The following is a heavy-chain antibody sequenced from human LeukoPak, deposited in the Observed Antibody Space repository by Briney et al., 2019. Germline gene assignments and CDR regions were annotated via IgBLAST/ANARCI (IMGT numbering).Heavy chain of an antibody. CDR2: IYHSGST. CDR3: ARLYCSSTSCYRWDAFDT. J-gene: IGHJ3*02. D-gene: IGHD2-2*01. Sequence: SETLSLTCAVSGYSISSGYYWGWIRQPPGKGVEWIGSIYHSGSTYYNPYLKSRVTISVDTSKNQFSLKLSSVTAADTGVYYRARLYCSSTSCYRWDAFDTWGQGTMVTVSS. V-gene: IGHV4-38-2*01. CDR1: GYSISSGYY.